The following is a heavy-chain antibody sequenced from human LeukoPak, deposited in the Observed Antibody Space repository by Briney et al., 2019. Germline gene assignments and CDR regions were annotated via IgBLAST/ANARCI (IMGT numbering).Heavy chain of an antibody. D-gene: IGHD3-22*01. CDR1: GFIFSSYA. J-gene: IGHJ3*02. V-gene: IGHV3-30*04. CDR3: AKGRYYYDSSGDDAFDI. CDR2: ISYDGSNK. Sequence: GGSLRLSCAASGFIFSSYALHWVRQAPGKGLEWVAVISYDGSNKYYADSVKGRFTISRDNPKNTLYLQMNSLRAEDTAVYYCAKGRYYYDSSGDDAFDIWGQGTMVTVSS.